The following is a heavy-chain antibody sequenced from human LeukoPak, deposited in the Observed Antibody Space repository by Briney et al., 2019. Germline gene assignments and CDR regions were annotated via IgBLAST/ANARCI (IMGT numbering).Heavy chain of an antibody. CDR2: MNPNSGNT. J-gene: IGHJ6*02. V-gene: IGHV1-8*02. CDR3: ARGMFDNSGHYYYFYYALDV. D-gene: IGHD3-22*01. CDR1: GGTFSSYA. Sequence: ASVKVSCKASGGTFSSYAISWVRQAPGQGLEWMGWMNPNSGNTGYAQKFQGRVTMTRNTSISTAYMELSSLRSEDTAVYFCARGMFDNSGHYYYFYYALDVWGQGTTVTVSS.